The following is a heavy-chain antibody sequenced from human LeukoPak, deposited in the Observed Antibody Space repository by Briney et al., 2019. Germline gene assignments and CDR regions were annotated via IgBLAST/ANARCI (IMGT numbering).Heavy chain of an antibody. V-gene: IGHV3-23*01. D-gene: IGHD3-22*01. J-gene: IGHJ4*02. CDR3: AKDPHSGHSGYYYGPPDY. CDR2: ISGSGGST. Sequence: PGGSLRLSCAASGFTFSSYAMSWVRQAPGKGLEWVSAISGSGGSTYYADSVKGRFTISRDNSKNTLYLQMNSLRAEDTAVYYCAKDPHSGHSGYYYGPPDYWGQGTLVTVSS. CDR1: GFTFSSYA.